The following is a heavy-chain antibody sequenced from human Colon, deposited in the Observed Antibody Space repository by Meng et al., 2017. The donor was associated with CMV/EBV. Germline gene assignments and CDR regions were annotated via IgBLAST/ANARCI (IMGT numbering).Heavy chain of an antibody. D-gene: IGHD3-10*01. J-gene: IGHJ6*02. CDR2: ISGSGSST. CDR3: AKDTAYYYGSGSRAYGLDV. Sequence: GGSLSLSCVASGFTFDKYVMTWVRQAPGKGLEWVSGISGSGSSTYYADSVKGRHTISRDNSKNTLYLQMNSLGAEDTGADYCAKDTAYYYGSGSRAYGLDVWGHGTTVTVAS. V-gene: IGHV3-23*01. CDR1: GFTFDKYV.